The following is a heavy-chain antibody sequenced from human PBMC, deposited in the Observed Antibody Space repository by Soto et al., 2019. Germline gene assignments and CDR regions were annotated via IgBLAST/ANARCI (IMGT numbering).Heavy chain of an antibody. CDR3: ARGGPMVRGAMAYYGMDV. CDR1: GFTFSSYG. D-gene: IGHD3-10*01. V-gene: IGHV3-33*01. J-gene: IGHJ6*02. Sequence: HPGGSLRLSCAASGFTFSSYGMHWVRQAPGKGLEWVAVIWYDGSNKYYADSVKGRFTISRDNSKNTLYLQMNSLRAEDTAVYYCARGGPMVRGAMAYYGMDVWGQGTTVTVSS. CDR2: IWYDGSNK.